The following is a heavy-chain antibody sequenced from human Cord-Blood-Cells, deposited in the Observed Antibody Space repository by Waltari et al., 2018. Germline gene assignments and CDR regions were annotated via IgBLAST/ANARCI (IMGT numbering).Heavy chain of an antibody. CDR3: ARDSGTGTTKFDFDY. Sequence: QVQLVQSGAEVKKPGASVKVSCKASGYTFTGYYMHWVRQAPGQGLEWMGWDNPKRGGTNYAQKFQGRVTMTRDTSISTAYMELSRLRSDDTAVYYCARDSGTGTTKFDFDYWGQGTLVTVSS. CDR1: GYTFTGYY. D-gene: IGHD1-1*01. CDR2: DNPKRGGT. J-gene: IGHJ4*02. V-gene: IGHV1-2*02.